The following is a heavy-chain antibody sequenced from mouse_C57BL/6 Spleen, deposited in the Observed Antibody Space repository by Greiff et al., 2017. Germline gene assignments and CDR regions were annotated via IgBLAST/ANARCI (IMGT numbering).Heavy chain of an antibody. J-gene: IGHJ3*01. CDR3: TTYDYLGGFAY. V-gene: IGHV1-15*01. CDR1: GYTFTDYE. Sequence: QVHVKQSGAELVRPGASVTLSCKASGYTFTDYEMHWVKQTPVHGLEWIGAIDPETGGTAYNQKFKGKAILTADKSSSTAYMELRSLTSEDSAVYYCTTYDYLGGFAYWGQGTLVTVSA. CDR2: IDPETGGT. D-gene: IGHD2-4*01.